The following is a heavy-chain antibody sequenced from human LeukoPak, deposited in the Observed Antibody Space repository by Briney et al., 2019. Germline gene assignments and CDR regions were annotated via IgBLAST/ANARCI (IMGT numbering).Heavy chain of an antibody. Sequence: PSETLSLTCTVSGGSISNYYWCWIRQPPGKGLESIGYIYYSGSTNSNPSLKSRFTISLDTSKNQSSLKLSSVTAANAAVYYCARAGQFISARPITFDYWGQGSLVTVSS. V-gene: IGHV4-59*01. CDR2: IYYSGST. CDR1: GGSISNYY. D-gene: IGHD6-6*01. CDR3: ARAGQFISARPITFDY. J-gene: IGHJ4*02.